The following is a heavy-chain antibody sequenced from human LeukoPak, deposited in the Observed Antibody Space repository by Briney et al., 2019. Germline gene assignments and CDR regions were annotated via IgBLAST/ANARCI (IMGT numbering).Heavy chain of an antibody. V-gene: IGHV3-21*01. CDR2: ISSSSSYI. D-gene: IGHD5-12*01. CDR3: AREIYGGYKVPNALY. J-gene: IGHJ4*02. Sequence: GGSLRLSCAASGFTFSSYSMNWVRQAPGKGLEWVSSISSSSSYIYYADSVKGRFTISRDNAKNSLYLQMNSLRAEDTAVYYCAREIYGGYKVPNALYWGQGTLVTVSS. CDR1: GFTFSSYS.